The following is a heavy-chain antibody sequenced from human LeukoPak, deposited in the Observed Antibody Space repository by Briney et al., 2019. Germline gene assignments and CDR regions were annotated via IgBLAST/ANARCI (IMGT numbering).Heavy chain of an antibody. J-gene: IGHJ4*02. V-gene: IGHV1-2*06. Sequence: ASVKVSCKASGYTFTSYNMHWVRHAPGQGLEWMGLINPTGGSTGYAQKFQGRVTMTRDTSISTAYMELSRLRSDDTAVYYCAREAKNSGSHGDYWGQGTLVTVSS. CDR3: AREAKNSGSHGDY. CDR2: INPTGGST. CDR1: GYTFTSYN. D-gene: IGHD1-26*01.